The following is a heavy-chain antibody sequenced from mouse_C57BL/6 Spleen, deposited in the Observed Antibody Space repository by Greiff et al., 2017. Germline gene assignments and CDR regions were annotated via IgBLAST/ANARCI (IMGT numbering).Heavy chain of an antibody. Sequence: QVQLQQSGPELVKPGASVKISCKASGYAFSSSWMNWVQQRPGKGLEWIGRSYPGDGDTNYNGKFKGKATLTADKSSSTAYMQLSSLTSEDSAVYCCARDYGSTWGQGTLVTVSA. D-gene: IGHD1-1*01. J-gene: IGHJ3*01. CDR3: ARDYGST. V-gene: IGHV1-82*01. CDR1: GYAFSSSW. CDR2: SYPGDGDT.